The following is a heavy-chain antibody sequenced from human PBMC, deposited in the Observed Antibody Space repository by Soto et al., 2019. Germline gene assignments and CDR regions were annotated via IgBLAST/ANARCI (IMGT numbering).Heavy chain of an antibody. J-gene: IGHJ4*02. Sequence: QLQLVQSGAVVKKPGYSVKVSCKASGGTFSLYAISCVRHAPGHGLEWMGGIIPIFGTANYAQKFQGRVTITADKSTSTAYRELSSLISGDTAVYYCARCHMVREFLGWGQGTLVTVSS. CDR2: IIPIFGTA. D-gene: IGHD3-10*01. CDR3: ARCHMVREFLG. V-gene: IGHV1-69*06. CDR1: GGTFSLYA.